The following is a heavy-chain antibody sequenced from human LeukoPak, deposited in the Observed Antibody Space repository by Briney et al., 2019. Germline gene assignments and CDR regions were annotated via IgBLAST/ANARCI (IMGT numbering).Heavy chain of an antibody. V-gene: IGHV1-18*01. CDR2: ISAYNGNT. J-gene: IGHJ6*02. Sequence: GASVKVSCKASGYTFTSYGISWVRQAPGQGLEWMGWISAYNGNTNYAQKLQGRVTMTTDTSTSTACMELRSLRSDDTAVYYCARDGMSRGYSGSYYSTFYYYYGMDVWGQGTTVTVSS. CDR1: GYTFTSYG. D-gene: IGHD3-10*01. CDR3: ARDGMSRGYSGSYYSTFYYYYGMDV.